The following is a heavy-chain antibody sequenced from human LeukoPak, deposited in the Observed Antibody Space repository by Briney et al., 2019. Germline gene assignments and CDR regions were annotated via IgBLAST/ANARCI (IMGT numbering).Heavy chain of an antibody. CDR2: ISYDGSNK. CDR3: ARGYGYYDSSSPADAFDI. Sequence: PGGSLRLSCAASGFTFSSYGMHWVRQAPGKGLEWVAVISYDGSNKYYADSVKGRFTISRDNSKNTLYLQMNSLRAKDTAVYYCARGYGYYDSSSPADAFDIWGQGTMVTVSS. J-gene: IGHJ3*02. V-gene: IGHV3-30*03. D-gene: IGHD3-22*01. CDR1: GFTFSSYG.